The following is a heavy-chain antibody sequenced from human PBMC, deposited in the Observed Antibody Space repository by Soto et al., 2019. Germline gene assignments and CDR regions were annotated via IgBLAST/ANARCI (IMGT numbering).Heavy chain of an antibody. J-gene: IGHJ6*02. Sequence: PSETLSLTCAVSGGSISSRNWLSWVRQPPGKGLEWIGEIYHSGSTNYNPSLKSRVTISVDKSKNQFSLKLSSVTAADTAVYYCARYGAAVVHYYYYYGMDVWGQGTTVTVSS. CDR3: ARYGAAVVHYYYYYGMDV. D-gene: IGHD6-13*01. CDR1: GGSISSRNW. CDR2: IYHSGST. V-gene: IGHV4-4*02.